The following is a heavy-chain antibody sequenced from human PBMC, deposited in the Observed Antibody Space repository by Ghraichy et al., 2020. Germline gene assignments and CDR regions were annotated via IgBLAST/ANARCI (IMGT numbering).Heavy chain of an antibody. D-gene: IGHD6-13*01. J-gene: IGHJ4*02. CDR1: GFTFSSYA. Sequence: GESLRLSCAASGFTFSSYAMSWVRQAPGKGLEWVSAISGSGGSTYYADSVKGRFTISRDNSKNTLYLQMNSLRAEDTAVYYCAKDTEQQLVSDWGQGTLVTVSS. CDR2: ISGSGGST. CDR3: AKDTEQQLVSD. V-gene: IGHV3-23*01.